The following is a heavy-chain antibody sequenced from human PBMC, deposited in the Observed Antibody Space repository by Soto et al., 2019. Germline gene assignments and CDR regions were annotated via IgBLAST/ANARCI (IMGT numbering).Heavy chain of an antibody. V-gene: IGHV4-61*01. CDR2: IYYSGST. CDR1: GGSVSSGSYY. CDR3: ARESAVITTGITGFDP. J-gene: IGHJ5*02. D-gene: IGHD3-22*01. Sequence: SETLSLTCTVSGGSVSSGSYYWSWIRQPPGKGLEWIGYIYYSGSTNYNPSLKSRVTISVDTSKNQFSLKLSSVTAADTAVYYCARESAVITTGITGFDPWGQGTLVTSPQ.